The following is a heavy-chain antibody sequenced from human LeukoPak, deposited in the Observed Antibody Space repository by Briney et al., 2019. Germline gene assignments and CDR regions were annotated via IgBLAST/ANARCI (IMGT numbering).Heavy chain of an antibody. V-gene: IGHV3-7*01. CDR3: ARDVETVLNRMDV. CDR2: ISPDGSDK. D-gene: IGHD5-18*01. J-gene: IGHJ6*02. CDR1: GFTFSTYW. Sequence: GGSLRLSSVASGFTFSTYWMNWVRQAPGKGLERVGTISPDGSDKYYVDSVKGRFTISRDNAKTSLYLQMDSLRADDTAVYYCARDVETVLNRMDVWGQGTTVIVSS.